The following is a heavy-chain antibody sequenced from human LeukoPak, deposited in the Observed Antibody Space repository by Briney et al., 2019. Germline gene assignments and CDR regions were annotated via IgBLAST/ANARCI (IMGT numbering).Heavy chain of an antibody. J-gene: IGHJ4*02. Sequence: SETLSLTCAVSGASMNTHYWSWIRQPPGKGLEWIGYMLDTVTAKDNPSLKSRFTLSADTSKNQFSLRLTSVTAADTAVYYCATIKRGNIFGYFDFWGQGIPVTVSS. CDR1: GASMNTHY. CDR2: MLDTVTA. D-gene: IGHD5-18*01. CDR3: ATIKRGNIFGYFDF. V-gene: IGHV4-59*11.